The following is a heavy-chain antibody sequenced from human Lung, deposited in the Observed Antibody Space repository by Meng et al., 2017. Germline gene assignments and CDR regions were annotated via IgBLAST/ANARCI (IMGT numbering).Heavy chain of an antibody. CDR1: GDSVSSNSAA. V-gene: IGHV6-1*01. J-gene: IGHJ6*02. D-gene: IGHD2-8*01. CDR2: TYYRSKWYN. CDR3: ARALFRTDCTNGVCRPNYYCYGMDV. Sequence: LSLTCAISGDSVSSNSAAWNWIRQSPSRGLEWLGRTYYRSKWYNDYVVSVKRRITINPDTSKNQFSLQLNSVTPEDTAVYYCARALFRTDCTNGVCRPNYYCYGMDVWRQGTTVTVS.